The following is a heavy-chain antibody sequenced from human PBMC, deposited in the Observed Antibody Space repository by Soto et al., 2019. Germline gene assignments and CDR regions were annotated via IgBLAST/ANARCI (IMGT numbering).Heavy chain of an antibody. D-gene: IGHD3-10*01. CDR3: ARAPRGNYGYPSYFDY. J-gene: IGHJ4*02. CDR2: IYYSGST. CDR1: GGSISSYY. Sequence: SETLSLTCTVSGGSISSYYWSWIRQPPGKGLEWIGYIYYSGSTYYNPSLKSRVTISVDTSKNQFSLKLSSVTAADTAVYYCARAPRGNYGYPSYFDYWGQGTLVTVSS. V-gene: IGHV4-59*01.